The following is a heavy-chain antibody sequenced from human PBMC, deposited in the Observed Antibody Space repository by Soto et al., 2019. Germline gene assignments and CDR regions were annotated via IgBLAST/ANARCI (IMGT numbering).Heavy chain of an antibody. V-gene: IGHV4-31*01. CDR2: ISQSGSP. CDR1: GGSIGSAAYY. D-gene: IGHD5-18*01. CDR3: TREYTYGSNFFDW. J-gene: IGHJ4*02. Sequence: QVQLQESGPGLVKPSQTLSLTCTVSGGSIGSAAYYWSWIRQHPGEGLEWIGYISQSGSPYYNPSLNSPESHSVDTPKNQFAPSSPSVTPADRAVFYWTREYTYGSNFFDWCGQAALATVSS.